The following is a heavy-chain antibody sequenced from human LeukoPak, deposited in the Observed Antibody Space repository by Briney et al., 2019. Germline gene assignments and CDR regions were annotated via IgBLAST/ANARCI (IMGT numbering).Heavy chain of an antibody. CDR2: MNPNSGNT. Sequence: ASVKVSCKASGYTFTSYDINWVRQATGQGLEWMGWMNPNSGNTGYAQKFQGRVTMTRNTSISTAYMELSSLRSEDTAVYYCATSEGDGHNSYYYYMDVWGKGTTVTVSS. J-gene: IGHJ6*03. D-gene: IGHD5-24*01. CDR3: ATSEGDGHNSYYYYMDV. CDR1: GYTFTSYD. V-gene: IGHV1-8*01.